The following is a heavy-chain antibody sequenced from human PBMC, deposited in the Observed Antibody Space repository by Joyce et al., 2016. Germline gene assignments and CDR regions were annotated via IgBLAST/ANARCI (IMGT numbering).Heavy chain of an antibody. Sequence: QVLLVQSGATVKRPGSSLKVSCKSSGGAFSNFTVNWVRQAPGQRLGWMGGISPFFGAAKDAEHFQGRVTLTADLSTRTAFMELSSLTSADTAVYYCARGGTSSDHFFFYTLDIWGPGTTVIVSS. V-gene: IGHV1-69*12. CDR2: ISPFFGAA. J-gene: IGHJ6*02. CDR1: GGAFSNFT. CDR3: ARGGTSSDHFFFYTLDI. D-gene: IGHD1-14*01.